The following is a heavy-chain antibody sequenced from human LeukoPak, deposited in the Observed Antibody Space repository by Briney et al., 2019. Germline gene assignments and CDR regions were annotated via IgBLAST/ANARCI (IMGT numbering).Heavy chain of an antibody. CDR1: GYAFTGFD. D-gene: IGHD6-19*01. Sequence: ASVKVSCKASGYAFTGFDLNWVRQAPGQGLEWMGLIGPYNGNTNYAQKFQGRVTMTTDASTNMAYMELTSLTSDDTAVYYCARSVAGQGYWGQGTLVTVSS. V-gene: IGHV1-18*01. CDR2: IGPYNGNT. J-gene: IGHJ4*02. CDR3: ARSVAGQGY.